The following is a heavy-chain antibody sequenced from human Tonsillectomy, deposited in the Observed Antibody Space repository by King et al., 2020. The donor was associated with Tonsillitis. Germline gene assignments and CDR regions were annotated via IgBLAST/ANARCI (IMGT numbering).Heavy chain of an antibody. CDR2: IYSGGST. CDR1: GFTVSSNY. CDR3: ASMVRGVIPLDY. V-gene: IGHV3-53*01. Sequence: VQLVESGGGLIQPGGSLRLSCAASGFTVSSNYMSWVRQAPGKGLEWVSVIYSGGSTYYADSVKGRFTISRDDSKNTLYLQMNSLRAEDTAVYYCASMVRGVIPLDYWGQGTLVTVSS. J-gene: IGHJ4*02. D-gene: IGHD3-10*01.